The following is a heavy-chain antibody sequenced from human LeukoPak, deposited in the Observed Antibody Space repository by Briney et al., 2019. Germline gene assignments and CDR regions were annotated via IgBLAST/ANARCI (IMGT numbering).Heavy chain of an antibody. CDR1: GFTFSSYA. V-gene: IGHV3-23*01. D-gene: IGHD6-13*01. CDR2: ISGSGGST. CDR3: AKSPEKSSSWGIDY. J-gene: IGHJ4*02. Sequence: PGGSLRLSCAASGFTFSSYAMSWVRQAPGKGLGWVSAISGSGGSTYYADSVKGRFTISRDNSKNTLYLQMNSLRAEDTAVYYCAKSPEKSSSWGIDYWGEGTLVTVSS.